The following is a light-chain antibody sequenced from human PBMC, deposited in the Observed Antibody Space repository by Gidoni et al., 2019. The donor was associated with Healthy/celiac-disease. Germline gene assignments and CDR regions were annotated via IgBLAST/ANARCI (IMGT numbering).Light chain of an antibody. CDR3: SSYTSSSTLE. CDR2: EVS. Sequence: QSALTQPATVSGSPGQSSTISCTGTSSDVGGYNYVSWYQQHPGKAPKLMIYEVSNRPSGVPDRFSGSKSGNTASLTISGLQAEDEADYYCSSYTSSSTLEFGGGTKLTVL. J-gene: IGLJ3*02. CDR1: SSDVGGYNY. V-gene: IGLV2-14*01.